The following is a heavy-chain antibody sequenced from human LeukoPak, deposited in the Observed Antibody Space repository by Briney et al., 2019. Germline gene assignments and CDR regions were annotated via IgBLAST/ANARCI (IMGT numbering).Heavy chain of an antibody. V-gene: IGHV3-23*01. J-gene: IGHJ5*02. CDR2: ISGSGGST. Sequence: GGSLRLSCAASGFTFSSYSMNWVRQAPGKGLEWVSAISGSGGSTYYADSVKGRFTISRDNSKNTLYLQMNSLRAEDTAVYYCARDLRGSSWYEGRGNWFDPWGQGTLVTVSS. CDR1: GFTFSSYS. D-gene: IGHD6-13*01. CDR3: ARDLRGSSWYEGRGNWFDP.